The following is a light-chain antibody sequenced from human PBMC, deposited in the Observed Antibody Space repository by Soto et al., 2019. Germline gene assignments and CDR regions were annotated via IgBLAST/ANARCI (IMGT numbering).Light chain of an antibody. CDR2: EVN. CDR3: SSYAGSTWYV. V-gene: IGLV2-8*01. Sequence: QSVLTQPPSASGSPGQSVTISCTGTNSDVGGYNYVSWYQQYPGKAPKLIIYEVNERPSGVPDRFSGSKPGNTASLTVSGLQTADEADYYCSSYAGSTWYVFGTGTKVTVL. J-gene: IGLJ1*01. CDR1: NSDVGGYNY.